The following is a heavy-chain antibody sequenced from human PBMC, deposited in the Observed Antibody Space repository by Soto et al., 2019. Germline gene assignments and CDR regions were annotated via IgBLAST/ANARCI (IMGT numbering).Heavy chain of an antibody. CDR1: RDCMRSGDYS. CDR3: ARVSYETAAFDY. D-gene: IGHD6-25*01. Sequence: SQSMSRTCTLCRDCMRSGDYSWRFIRQSPGKGLEWIGYIYHSGSTYYNPSLQSSCFLSVDASKNQFSLSLSSVTAADTAVYYCARVSYETAAFDYWGQGTPVTVSS. V-gene: IGHV4-30-4*08. J-gene: IGHJ4*02. CDR2: IYHSGST.